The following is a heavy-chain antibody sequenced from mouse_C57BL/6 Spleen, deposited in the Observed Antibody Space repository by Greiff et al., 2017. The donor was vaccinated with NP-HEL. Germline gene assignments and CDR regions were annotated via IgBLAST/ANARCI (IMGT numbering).Heavy chain of an antibody. CDR1: GYTFTDYY. CDR2: INPNNGGT. J-gene: IGHJ2*01. V-gene: IGHV1-26*01. Sequence: VQLKESGPELVKPGASVKISCKASGYTFTDYYMNWVKQSHGKSLEWIGDINPNNGGTSYNQKFKGKATLTVDKSSSTAYMELRSLTSEDSAVYYCARSFYYYGSSSFDYWGQGTTLTVSS. CDR3: ARSFYYYGSSSFDY. D-gene: IGHD1-1*01.